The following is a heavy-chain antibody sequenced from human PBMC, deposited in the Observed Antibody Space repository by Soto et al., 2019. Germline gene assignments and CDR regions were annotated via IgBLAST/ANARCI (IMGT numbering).Heavy chain of an antibody. D-gene: IGHD6-19*01. Sequence: PGGSLRLSCAASGFTFSSYDMHWVRQATGKGLEWVSAIGTAGDTYYPGSVKGRFTISRENAKNSLYLQMNSLRAGDTAVYYCARGSVSSGWYDYWGQGTLVTVSS. CDR2: IGTAGDT. CDR1: GFTFSSYD. J-gene: IGHJ4*02. V-gene: IGHV3-13*01. CDR3: ARGSVSSGWYDY.